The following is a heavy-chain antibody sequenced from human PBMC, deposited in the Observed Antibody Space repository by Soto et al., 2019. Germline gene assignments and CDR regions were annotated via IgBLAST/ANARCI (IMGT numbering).Heavy chain of an antibody. CDR2: ISGSSSSI. CDR3: ARHGFFFDY. CDR1: GLTFRTYS. D-gene: IGHD3-10*01. V-gene: IGHV3-48*01. J-gene: IGHJ4*02. Sequence: GGSLRLSCAASGLTFRTYSMNWVRQAPGKGLEWVSYISGSSSSIYYADSVKSRFIISRDNAKNSLYLQMNSLRAEDTAVYYCARHGFFFDYWGQGTLVTVSS.